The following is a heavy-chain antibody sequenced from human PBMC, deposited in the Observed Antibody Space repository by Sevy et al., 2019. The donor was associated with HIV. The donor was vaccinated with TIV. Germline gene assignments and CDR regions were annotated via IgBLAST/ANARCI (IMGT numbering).Heavy chain of an antibody. CDR2: ISRSSTV. CDR1: GFTFSTYA. CDR3: AREAYYYDSREENWFDP. D-gene: IGHD3-22*01. V-gene: IGHV3-48*02. J-gene: IGHJ5*02. Sequence: GGSLRLSCKVSGFTFSTYAFHWVRQAPGKGLEWVSSISRSSTVYYADSVRGRFTISRDNVKNSLFLEMNSLRDEDTAVYYCAREAYYYDSREENWFDPWGQGTLVTVPS.